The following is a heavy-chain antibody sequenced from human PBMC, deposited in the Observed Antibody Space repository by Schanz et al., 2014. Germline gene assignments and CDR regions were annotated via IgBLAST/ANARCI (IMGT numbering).Heavy chain of an antibody. CDR1: GFSFDKYG. J-gene: IGHJ4*02. CDR3: ERFQSPHQPFDY. CDR2: IWYDGSKT. V-gene: IGHV3-33*01. Sequence: QVQLVESGGGVVQPGRSLRLSCAASGFSFDKYGMHWVRQAPGKGLEWVGVIWYDGSKTYYADSVRGRFTISRENSKNTLHLQMNSLRAEDTAVYYCERFQSPHQPFDYWGQGTLVTVSS. D-gene: IGHD2-2*01.